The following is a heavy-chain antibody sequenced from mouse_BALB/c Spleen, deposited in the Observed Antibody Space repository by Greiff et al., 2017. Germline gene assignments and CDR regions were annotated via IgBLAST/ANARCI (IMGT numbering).Heavy chain of an antibody. Sequence: EVKVEESGGGLVKPGGSLKLSCAASGFTFSSYTMSWVRQTPEKRLEWVATISSGGSYTYYPDSVKGRFTISRDNAKNTLYLQMSSLKSEDTAMYYWTRDETTATGGDYWGQGTSVTVSS. J-gene: IGHJ4*01. V-gene: IGHV5-6-4*01. CDR1: GFTFSSYT. D-gene: IGHD1-2*01. CDR2: ISSGGSYT. CDR3: TRDETTATGGDY.